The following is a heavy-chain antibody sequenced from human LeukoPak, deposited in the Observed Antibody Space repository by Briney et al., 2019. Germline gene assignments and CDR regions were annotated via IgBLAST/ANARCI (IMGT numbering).Heavy chain of an antibody. D-gene: IGHD4-17*01. CDR2: IWYDLSNA. V-gene: IGHV3-33*01. J-gene: IGHJ4*02. CDR3: VRDFGTTRYYFDY. CDR1: GFSFSSYG. Sequence: PGGSLRLSCAASGFSFSSYGMHWVRQAPGKGLEWVAVIWYDLSNAYYGDSVKGRFTISRDNSKNTVYLQMDSLRGEDTALYYCVRDFGTTRYYFDYWGQGTLVTVSS.